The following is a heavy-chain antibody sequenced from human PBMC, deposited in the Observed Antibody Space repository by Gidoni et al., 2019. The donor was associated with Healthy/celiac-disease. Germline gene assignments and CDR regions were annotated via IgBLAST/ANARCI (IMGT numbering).Heavy chain of an antibody. D-gene: IGHD3-10*01. CDR3: ARDRGQVMDV. CDR2: ISYDGSNK. V-gene: IGHV3-30-3*01. Sequence: QVQLVESGGGVVQPGRSLRLPWAASGFTCSSYAMHWVRQAPGKGLGWVEVISYDGSNKYYADSVKGRFTISRDNSKNTLYLQMNSLRAEDTAVYYCARDRGQVMDVWGQGTTVTVSS. CDR1: GFTCSSYA. J-gene: IGHJ6*02.